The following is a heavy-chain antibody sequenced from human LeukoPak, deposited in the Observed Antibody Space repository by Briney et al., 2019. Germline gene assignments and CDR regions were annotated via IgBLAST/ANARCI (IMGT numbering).Heavy chain of an antibody. CDR2: INPNSGGT. J-gene: IGHJ6*03. CDR1: GYTFTGYY. V-gene: IGHV1-2*02. CDR3: ARQTYYYYYYMDV. Sequence: ASVKVSCKASGYTFTGYYMHWVRQAPGQGLEWMGWINPNSGGTNYAQKFQGRVTMTRDTSISTAYMELSRLRSDDTAVYYCARQTYYYYYYMDVWGKGTTVTVSS.